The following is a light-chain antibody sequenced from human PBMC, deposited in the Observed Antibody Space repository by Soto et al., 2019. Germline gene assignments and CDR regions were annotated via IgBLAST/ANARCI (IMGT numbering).Light chain of an antibody. J-gene: IGKJ1*01. Sequence: GTLSLSTEERATLSCRASQSVSSSYLAWYQQKPGQAPRLLIYGASSRATGIPDRFSGSGSGTDFTLTISRLEPEDFTLYYCQEYGSSPLTFGQGTKVDI. CDR2: GAS. CDR3: QEYGSSPLT. CDR1: QSVSSSY. V-gene: IGKV3-20*01.